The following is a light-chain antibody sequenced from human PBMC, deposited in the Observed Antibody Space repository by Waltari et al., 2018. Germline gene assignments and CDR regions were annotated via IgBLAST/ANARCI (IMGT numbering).Light chain of an antibody. CDR3: QSYDSSLSGSV. CDR2: GTS. CDR1: SSNTGEGYN. V-gene: IGLV1-40*01. J-gene: IGLJ1*01. Sequence: QSVLTQPPSVSGAPGPRATNSCPGSSSNTGEGYNVHRSQHLPGTAPKPLISGTSNRPSGVPDRFSGSNSGTSASLAIPGLQAEDEADYYCQSYDSSLSGSVFGTGTKVTVL.